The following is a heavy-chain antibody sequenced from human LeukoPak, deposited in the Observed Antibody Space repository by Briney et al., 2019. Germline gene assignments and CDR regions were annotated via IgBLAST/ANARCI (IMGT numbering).Heavy chain of an antibody. Sequence: GGPLRLSCAASGFTFSSCAMSWVRQAPGKGLEWVSAISGSGGSTYYADSVKGRFTISRDNSKNTLYLQMNSLRAEDTAVYYCAKGQSYYGSGSYSFDYWGQGTLVTVSS. V-gene: IGHV3-23*01. CDR3: AKGQSYYGSGSYSFDY. J-gene: IGHJ4*02. CDR1: GFTFSSCA. CDR2: ISGSGGST. D-gene: IGHD3-10*01.